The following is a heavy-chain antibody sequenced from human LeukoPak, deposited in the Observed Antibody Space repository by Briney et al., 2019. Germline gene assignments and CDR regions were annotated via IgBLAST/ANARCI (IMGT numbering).Heavy chain of an antibody. CDR3: AKWGYYYVLTCYYVSDY. CDR1: AFTFSNYA. CDR2: ITGSGGQT. Sequence: AGSLILSCPASAFTFSNYAMSWVRQAAGEGLEWVSSITGSGGQTYYGDSVKGRFAIARDNSKNTVYLQMNSLRAEDTSVYYSAKWGYYYVLTCYYVSDYWGQGTLVTVSS. D-gene: IGHD3-9*01. J-gene: IGHJ4*02. V-gene: IGHV3-23*01.